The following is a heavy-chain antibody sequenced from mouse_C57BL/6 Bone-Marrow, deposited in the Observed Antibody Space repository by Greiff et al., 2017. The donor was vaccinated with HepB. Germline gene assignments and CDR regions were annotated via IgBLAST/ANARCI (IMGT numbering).Heavy chain of an antibody. CDR2: ISSGGSYT. Sequence: EVKLMESGGDLVKPGGSLKLSCAASGFTFSSYGMSWVRQTPDQRLEWVATISSGGSYTYYPDSVKGRFTISRDNAKNTLYLQRSSLKSEDTAMYYCATQIYYGNYGAYAMDYWGQGTSVTVSS. D-gene: IGHD2-1*01. CDR1: GFTFSSYG. V-gene: IGHV5-6*01. CDR3: ATQIYYGNYGAYAMDY. J-gene: IGHJ4*01.